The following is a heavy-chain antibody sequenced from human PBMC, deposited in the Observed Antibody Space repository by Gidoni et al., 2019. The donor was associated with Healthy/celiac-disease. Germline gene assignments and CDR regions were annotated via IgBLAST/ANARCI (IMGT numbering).Heavy chain of an antibody. CDR1: GCTFSSYS. J-gene: IGHJ3*02. D-gene: IGHD1-26*01. CDR3: ARDRISGSYGAFDI. CDR2: ISSSSSYI. Sequence: EVQLVESGGGLVKHGGSLRLSCAAAGCTFSSYSMNWVRQAPGKGLGWVSSISSSSSYIYYADSVKGRFTISRDNAKNSLYLQMNSLRAEDTAVYYCARDRISGSYGAFDIWGQGTMVTVSS. V-gene: IGHV3-21*01.